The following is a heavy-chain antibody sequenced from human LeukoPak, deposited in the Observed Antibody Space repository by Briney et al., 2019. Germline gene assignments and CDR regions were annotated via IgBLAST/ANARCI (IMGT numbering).Heavy chain of an antibody. CDR1: GYTVTELS. CDR3: ARDEKGSPYDSSRVWFDP. D-gene: IGHD3-22*01. J-gene: IGHJ5*02. V-gene: IGHV1-24*01. Sequence: ASVKVSCKVSGYTVTELSMHWVRQSPGKGLEWMGGFHPEDGETIYAQKFQGRVTITADESTSTAYMELSSLRSEDTAVYYCARDEKGSPYDSSRVWFDPWGQGTLVTVSS. CDR2: FHPEDGET.